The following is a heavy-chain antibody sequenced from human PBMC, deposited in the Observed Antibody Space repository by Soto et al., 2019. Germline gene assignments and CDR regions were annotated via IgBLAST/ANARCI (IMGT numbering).Heavy chain of an antibody. V-gene: IGHV3-23*01. CDR2: ISGSGGTK. D-gene: IGHD3-10*01. Sequence: EVQLLESGGGLVQPGGSLRLSCAASGLTFSSYAMTWVRQAPGKGLEWVSGISGSGGTKYYAESVKGRFTISRDNSKNTLFLQMNSLRAEDTAVYYCAKNAFGDYYYYMDVWGKGATVTVSS. J-gene: IGHJ6*03. CDR3: AKNAFGDYYYYMDV. CDR1: GLTFSSYA.